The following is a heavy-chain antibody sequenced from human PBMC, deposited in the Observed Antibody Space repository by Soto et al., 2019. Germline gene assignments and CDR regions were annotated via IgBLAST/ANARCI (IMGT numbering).Heavy chain of an antibody. D-gene: IGHD4-17*01. Sequence: GGSLRLSCAASGFTFSSYAMSWVRQAPGKGLEWVSAISGSGGSTYYADSVKGRFTISRDNSKNTLYLQMNSLRAEDTAVYYCAKDKDYGDYGGGFDPWGQGTLVTVSS. CDR3: AKDKDYGDYGGGFDP. J-gene: IGHJ5*02. CDR2: ISGSGGST. V-gene: IGHV3-23*01. CDR1: GFTFSSYA.